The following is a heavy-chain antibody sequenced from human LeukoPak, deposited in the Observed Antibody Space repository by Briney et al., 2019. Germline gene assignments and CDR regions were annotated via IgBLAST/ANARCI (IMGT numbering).Heavy chain of an antibody. J-gene: IGHJ4*02. Sequence: GALLKFCCTSSGYTFSNYRICVRRAIPGRGLGVMEIIFPGDADTKYRPSFQGQVTVSADKSISTAYLQWSSLKASDTAMYYCATGNYASGNYYNVAFDYWGQGTLVTVSS. CDR2: IFPGDADT. D-gene: IGHD3-10*01. CDR3: ATGNYASGNYYNVAFDY. CDR1: GYTFSNYR. V-gene: IGHV5-51*01.